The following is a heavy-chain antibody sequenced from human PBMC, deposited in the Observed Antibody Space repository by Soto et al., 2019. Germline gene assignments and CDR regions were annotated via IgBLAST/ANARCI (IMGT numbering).Heavy chain of an antibody. CDR2: ISYDGSNK. Sequence: GGSLRLSCAASGFTFSSYAMHWVRQAPGKGLEWVAVISYDGSNKYYADSVKGRFTISRDNAKNTLYLQVNSLRAEDTAVYYCARALDTTMASKDNWLDPWGQGTLVTVSS. V-gene: IGHV3-30-3*01. J-gene: IGHJ5*02. D-gene: IGHD5-18*01. CDR1: GFTFSSYA. CDR3: ARALDTTMASKDNWLDP.